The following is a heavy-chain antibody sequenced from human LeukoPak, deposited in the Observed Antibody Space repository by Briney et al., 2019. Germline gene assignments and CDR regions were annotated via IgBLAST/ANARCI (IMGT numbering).Heavy chain of an antibody. Sequence: GGSLRHSCVASGFTFSSYAVSWVRPAPGKGLEWVSTIDGGGVNTHYADSVGGRFTISRDNSKNTLLLQMNSLRDEDTAVYYCAKDWYRNYGPADYWGQGNLVTVSS. J-gene: IGHJ4*02. CDR1: GFTFSSYA. CDR2: IDGGGVNT. D-gene: IGHD4-11*01. V-gene: IGHV3-23*01. CDR3: AKDWYRNYGPADY.